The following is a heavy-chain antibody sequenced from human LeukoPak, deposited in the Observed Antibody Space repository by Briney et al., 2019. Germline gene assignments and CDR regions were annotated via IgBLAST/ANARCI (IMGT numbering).Heavy chain of an antibody. Sequence: GASVKVSCKASGYTFTGYYMHWVRQAPGQGLEWMGWINPNSGGTNYAQKFQGWVTMTRDTSISTAYMELSRLRSDDTAVYYCARARGITMVRGVLYGMDVWGQGTTVTVSS. CDR3: ARARGITMVRGVLYGMDV. D-gene: IGHD3-10*01. CDR2: INPNSGGT. CDR1: GYTFTGYY. J-gene: IGHJ6*02. V-gene: IGHV1-2*04.